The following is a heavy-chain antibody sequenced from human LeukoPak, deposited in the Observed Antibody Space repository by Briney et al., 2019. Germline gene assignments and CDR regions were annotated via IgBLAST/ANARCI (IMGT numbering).Heavy chain of an antibody. CDR2: IWYDGSNK. CDR3: ARDRAYGSGSLEH. V-gene: IGHV3-33*01. D-gene: IGHD3-10*01. J-gene: IGHJ4*02. Sequence: PGGSLRLSCAASGFTFSSYGMHWVRQAPGKGLEWVAVIWYDGSNKYYADSVKGRFTISRDNSKNTLYLQMNSLRAEDTAVYYCARDRAYGSGSLEHWGQGTLVTVSS. CDR1: GFTFSSYG.